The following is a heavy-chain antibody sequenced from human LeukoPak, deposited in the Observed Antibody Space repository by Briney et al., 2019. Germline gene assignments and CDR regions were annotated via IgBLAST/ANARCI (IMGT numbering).Heavy chain of an antibody. CDR1: GFTFSSYA. CDR3: AKGSYYYDSADYFDY. V-gene: IGHV3-23*01. J-gene: IGHJ4*02. CDR2: LSGSGGNT. Sequence: GGSLRLSCAASGFTFSSYAMSWVRQAPGKGLEWVSTLSGSGGNTYYADSVKGRVTISRDNSKNTLYLQMNSLRAEDTAVYHCAKGSYYYDSADYFDYWGQGTLVAVSS. D-gene: IGHD3-22*01.